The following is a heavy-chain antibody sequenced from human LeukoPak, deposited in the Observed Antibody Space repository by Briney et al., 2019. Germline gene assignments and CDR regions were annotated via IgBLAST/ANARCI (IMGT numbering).Heavy chain of an antibody. D-gene: IGHD3-22*01. CDR3: ARASYSYDINGWVPFDY. V-gene: IGHV1-2*02. CDR2: INPNSGGT. Sequence: ASVKVSCKASGYTFTGYYMHWVRQAPGQGLEWMGWINPNSGGTNYAQTFQGRVTMTRDTSISTAYMELSRLRSDDTAVYYCARASYSYDINGWVPFDYWGQGTLVTVSS. J-gene: IGHJ4*02. CDR1: GYTFTGYY.